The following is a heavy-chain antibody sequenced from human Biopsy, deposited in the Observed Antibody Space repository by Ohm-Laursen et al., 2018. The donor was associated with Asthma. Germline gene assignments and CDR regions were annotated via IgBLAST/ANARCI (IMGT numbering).Heavy chain of an antibody. CDR3: ALSQDSGFDDHSPSWFDP. CDR2: IYCDVYN. V-gene: IGHV2-5*02. Sequence: TQTLTLTCSFSGFSLRTPGVGVGWIRQSPGKALEWLALIYCDVYNLFRPSLKRRLTITKDPSKNQVVLTMTKMDPVDSGTYYCALSQDSGFDDHSPSWFDPWGQGTLVTVSS. J-gene: IGHJ5*02. CDR1: GFSLRTPGVG. D-gene: IGHD3-9*01.